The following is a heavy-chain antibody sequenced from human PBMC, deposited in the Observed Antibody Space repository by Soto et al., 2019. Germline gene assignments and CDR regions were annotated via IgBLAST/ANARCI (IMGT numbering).Heavy chain of an antibody. J-gene: IGHJ4*02. CDR1: GGSISSSSYY. CDR3: ARNVDTAMSDY. D-gene: IGHD5-18*01. CDR2: IYYSGST. V-gene: IGHV4-39*01. Sequence: PSETLALTCTVSGGSISSSSYYWGWIRQPPGKGLEWIGSIYYSGSTYYNPSLKSRVTISVDTSKNQFSLKLNSVTAADTAVYYCARNVDTAMSDYWGQGTLVTVSS.